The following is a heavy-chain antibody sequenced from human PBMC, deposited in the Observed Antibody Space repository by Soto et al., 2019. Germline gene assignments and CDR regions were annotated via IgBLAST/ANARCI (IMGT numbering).Heavy chain of an antibody. V-gene: IGHV3-33*01. D-gene: IGHD1-26*01. CDR2: IWYDGSNK. Sequence: QVQLVESGGGVVQPVRSLRLSCAASGFTFSSYGMHWVRQAPGKGLEWVAVIWYDGSNKYYADSVKGRFTISRDNSKNTLYLQMNSLRAEDTAVYYCAREVEGATGNWFDPWGQGTLVTVSS. CDR3: AREVEGATGNWFDP. CDR1: GFTFSSYG. J-gene: IGHJ5*02.